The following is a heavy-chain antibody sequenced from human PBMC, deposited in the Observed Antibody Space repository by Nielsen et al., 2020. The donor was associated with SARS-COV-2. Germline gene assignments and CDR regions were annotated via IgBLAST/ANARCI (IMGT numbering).Heavy chain of an antibody. V-gene: IGHV3-53*04. CDR2: IYSGGST. CDR3: ARSTGSSGWYLSWFDP. CDR1: GFTVSSNY. Sequence: GESLKISCAASGFTVSSNYMSWVRQAPGKGLEWVSVIYSGGSTYYADSVKGRFTISRHNSKNTLYLQMNSLRAEDTAVYYCARSTGSSGWYLSWFDPWGQGTLVTVSS. J-gene: IGHJ5*02. D-gene: IGHD6-19*01.